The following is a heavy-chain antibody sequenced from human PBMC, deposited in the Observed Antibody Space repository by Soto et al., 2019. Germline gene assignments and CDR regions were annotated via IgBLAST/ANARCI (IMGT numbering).Heavy chain of an antibody. CDR3: AKNWGVAAGRAAFQI. D-gene: IGHD6-13*01. Sequence: HPGGSLRLSCVASGFSITSYDMSWVRQAPGKGLEWVSSISWGGGSAYYEASVRGRFTISRETSKNTVHVQMNSLRAEDTAIYYCAKNWGVAAGRAAFQIWGQGTMVTVSS. J-gene: IGHJ3*02. CDR2: ISWGGGSA. CDR1: GFSITSYD. V-gene: IGHV3-23*01.